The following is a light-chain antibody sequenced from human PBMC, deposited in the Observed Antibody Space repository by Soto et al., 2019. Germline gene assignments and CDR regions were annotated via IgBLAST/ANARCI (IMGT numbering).Light chain of an antibody. CDR2: NAH. Sequence: QSVLTQPPSASGTPGQGVTISCSGSSSNIGTNTVRWYRQLPGTAPKVLIYNAHERPSGVPDRVSASKSSTSASLAISGLQSEDEADYYCAAWDDSFWVFGGGTKLTVL. V-gene: IGLV1-44*01. J-gene: IGLJ3*02. CDR1: SSNIGTNT. CDR3: AAWDDSFWV.